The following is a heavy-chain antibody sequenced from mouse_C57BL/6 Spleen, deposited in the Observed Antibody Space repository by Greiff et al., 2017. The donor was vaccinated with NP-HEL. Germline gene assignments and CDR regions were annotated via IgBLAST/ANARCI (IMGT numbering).Heavy chain of an antibody. D-gene: IGHD1-1*01. J-gene: IGHJ2*01. CDR3: ARSVVAPLYYFDY. CDR2: ISSGSSTI. CDR1: GFTFSDYG. Sequence: EVMLVESGGGLVKPGGSLKLSCAASGFTFSDYGMHWVRQAPEKGLEWVAYISSGSSTIYYADTVKGRFTISRDNAKNTLFLQMTSLRSEDTAMYYCARSVVAPLYYFDYWGQGTTLTVSS. V-gene: IGHV5-17*01.